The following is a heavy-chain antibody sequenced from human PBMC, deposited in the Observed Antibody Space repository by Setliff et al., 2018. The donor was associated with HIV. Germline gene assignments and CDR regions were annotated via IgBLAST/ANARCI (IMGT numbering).Heavy chain of an antibody. Sequence: GASVKVSCKASGGTFRGYAISWVRQAPGQGLEWLGWINTHSGYTNYAQNVQGRVTVTMDTSTSTAYMELRSLKSDDTAVYYCARGKTWLRFLDYWGQGTLVTVSS. V-gene: IGHV1-18*01. D-gene: IGHD5-12*01. CDR1: GGTFRGYA. J-gene: IGHJ4*02. CDR3: ARGKTWLRFLDY. CDR2: INTHSGYT.